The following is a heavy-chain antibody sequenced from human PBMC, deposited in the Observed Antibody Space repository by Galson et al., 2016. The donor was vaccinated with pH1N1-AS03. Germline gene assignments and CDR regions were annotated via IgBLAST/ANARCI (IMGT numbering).Heavy chain of an antibody. V-gene: IGHV1-3*01. D-gene: IGHD6-19*01. CDR3: AKVGIGISSGGYGRFDY. J-gene: IGHJ4*02. CDR2: LNSISGNT. CDR1: GYSFINYA. Sequence: SVKVSCKASGYSFINYAIHWVRQAPGQRLEWMGWLNSISGNTEYSQKFQGRVTITRDTSASTASMELSSLRSEDTAVYYCAKVGIGISSGGYGRFDYWGQGTLVTVSS.